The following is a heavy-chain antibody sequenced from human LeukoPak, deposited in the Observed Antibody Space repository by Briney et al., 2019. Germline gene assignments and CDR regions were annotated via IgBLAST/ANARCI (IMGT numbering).Heavy chain of an antibody. CDR3: ARQYQLLNSLDY. CDR2: INPNSGGT. V-gene: IGHV1-2*02. Sequence: ASVKVSCKASGYTFTGYYMHWVRQAPGQGLEWMGWINPNSGGTNYAQKFQGRVTMTRDTSISTAYMGLSRLRSDDTAVYYCARQYQLLNSLDYWGQGTLVTVSS. D-gene: IGHD2-2*01. CDR1: GYTFTGYY. J-gene: IGHJ4*02.